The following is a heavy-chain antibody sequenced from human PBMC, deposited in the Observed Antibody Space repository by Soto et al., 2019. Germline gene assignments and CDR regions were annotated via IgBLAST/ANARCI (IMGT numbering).Heavy chain of an antibody. CDR1: GFTFNSYW. CDR2: INSDGSAT. D-gene: IGHD3-3*01. J-gene: IGHJ4*02. V-gene: IGHV3-74*01. CDR3: ERGWVEGLSRQPPTDF. Sequence: GGSLRLSCAASGFTFNSYWMHWVRQAPGKGLEAVSRINSDGSATSSADSVKGRFTISRDNVKNTLYLQMNSLGIEDTAVYYCERGWVEGLSRQPPTDFWGQGTLVSVSS.